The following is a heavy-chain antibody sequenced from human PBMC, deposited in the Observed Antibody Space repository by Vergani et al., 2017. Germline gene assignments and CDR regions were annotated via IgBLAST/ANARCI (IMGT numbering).Heavy chain of an antibody. CDR3: ARGRARGYSGYERYYYGMDV. D-gene: IGHD5-12*01. CDR1: GGSFSGSY. Sequence: QVQLQQWGAGLLKPSETLSLTCAVYGGSFSGSYWSWIRQPPGKGLDWIGEINHSGSTNYNPSLKSRVTIPGDTSKNQFSLKLSAVTAADTAVYYCARGRARGYSGYERYYYGMDVWGQXP. V-gene: IGHV4-34*01. CDR2: INHSGST. J-gene: IGHJ6*02.